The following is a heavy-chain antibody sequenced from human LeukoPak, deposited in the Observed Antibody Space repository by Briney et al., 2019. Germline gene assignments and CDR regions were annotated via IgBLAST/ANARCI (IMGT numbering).Heavy chain of an antibody. CDR1: GGSISSSNW. CDR2: IYHSGST. V-gene: IGHV4-4*02. D-gene: IGHD3-10*01. CDR3: ARPNRYGSFDY. J-gene: IGHJ4*02. Sequence: SETLSLTCAVSGGSISSSNWWSWVRPPPGKGLEWIGEIYHSGSTNYNPSLKSRVTISVDKSKNQFSLKLSSVTAADTAVYYCARPNRYGSFDYWGQGTLVTVSA.